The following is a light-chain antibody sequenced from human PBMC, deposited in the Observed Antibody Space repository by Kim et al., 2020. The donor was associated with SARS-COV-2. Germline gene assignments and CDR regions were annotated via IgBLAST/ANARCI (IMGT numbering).Light chain of an antibody. CDR3: NSRDSNDNVV. V-gene: IGLV3-19*01. Sequence: LTQDPAVSVALGQTVRITCQGDSLRSYYATWYQQKPGQAPILVIYGKNNRPSGIPDRFSGSSSGNTASLTITGTQAGDEADYYCNSRDSNDNVVFGGGTQLTVL. CDR1: SLRSYY. J-gene: IGLJ2*01. CDR2: GKN.